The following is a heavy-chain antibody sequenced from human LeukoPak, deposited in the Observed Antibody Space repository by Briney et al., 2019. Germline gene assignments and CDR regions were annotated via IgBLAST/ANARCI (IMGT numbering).Heavy chain of an antibody. D-gene: IGHD3-10*01. Sequence: SETLSLTCTVSGGSISSYYWSWIRQPAGKGLEWIGSIYHSGSTYYNPSLKSRVTISVDTSKNQFSLNLSSVTATDTAVYYCARGDYYGSGSYPSLFDPWGQGTLVTVSS. J-gene: IGHJ5*02. CDR1: GGSISSYY. V-gene: IGHV4-4*07. CDR2: IYHSGST. CDR3: ARGDYYGSGSYPSLFDP.